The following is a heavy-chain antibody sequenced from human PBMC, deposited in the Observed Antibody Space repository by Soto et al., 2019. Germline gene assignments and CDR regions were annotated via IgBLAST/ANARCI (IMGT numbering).Heavy chain of an antibody. CDR1: GFTFSSYA. V-gene: IGHV3-30-3*01. CDR2: ISYDGSNK. D-gene: IGHD6-13*01. Sequence: QVQLVESGGGVVQPGRSLRLSCAASGFTFSSYAMHWVRQAPGKGLEWVAVISYDGSNKYYADSVKGRFTISRDTAKNTLYLQMNSLGAEDTAVYSFARDLVDSSSWYTGGIRFDPWGQGTLVTVSS. CDR3: ARDLVDSSSWYTGGIRFDP. J-gene: IGHJ5*02.